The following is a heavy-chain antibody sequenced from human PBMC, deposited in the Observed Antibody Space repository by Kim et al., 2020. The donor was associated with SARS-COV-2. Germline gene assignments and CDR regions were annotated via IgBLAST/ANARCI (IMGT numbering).Heavy chain of an antibody. J-gene: IGHJ4*02. Sequence: SDYINYEDSVKGRFTISRDNAKNSLYLQMNSRRAEDTAVYYCARDSSFFDYWGQGTLVTASS. CDR3: ARDSSFFDY. CDR2: SDYI. V-gene: IGHV3-21*06. D-gene: IGHD6-13*01.